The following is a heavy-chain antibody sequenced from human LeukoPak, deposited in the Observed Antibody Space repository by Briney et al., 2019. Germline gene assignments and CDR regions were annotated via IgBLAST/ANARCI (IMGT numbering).Heavy chain of an antibody. D-gene: IGHD6-13*01. J-gene: IGHJ4*02. CDR2: ISYDGSNK. V-gene: IGHV3-30*04. Sequence: PGGSLRLSCAVSGFTFSNYAMHWVRQAPGKGLEWVAFISYDGSNKYYADSVKGRFTISRDNAKNSLYLQMNSLRAEDTALYYCAKDIGSSSWVGFDYWGQGTLVTVSS. CDR1: GFTFSNYA. CDR3: AKDIGSSSWVGFDY.